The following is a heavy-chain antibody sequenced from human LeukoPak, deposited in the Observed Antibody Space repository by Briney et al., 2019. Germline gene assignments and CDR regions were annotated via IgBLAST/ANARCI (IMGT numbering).Heavy chain of an antibody. D-gene: IGHD2-2*01. Sequence: ASVKVSCKASGYTFTGYYMHWVRQAPGQGLEWMGWINPNSGGTNYAQKFQGRVTMTRDTSISTAYMELSRLRSDDTAVYYCARDLSGYCSSTSCPPPNTYGMDVWSQGTTVTVSS. V-gene: IGHV1-2*02. CDR1: GYTFTGYY. J-gene: IGHJ6*02. CDR2: INPNSGGT. CDR3: ARDLSGYCSSTSCPPPNTYGMDV.